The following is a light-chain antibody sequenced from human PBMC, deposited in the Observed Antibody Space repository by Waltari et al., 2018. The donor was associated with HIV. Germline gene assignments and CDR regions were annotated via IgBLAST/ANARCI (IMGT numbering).Light chain of an antibody. CDR3: LQFHTLPLT. Sequence: QMTQSPSSLSASVGDRVTITCQASQDITKKLSWYQQKPGKAPNLLISDASTLAPGVPSRFSGSGSGTHFSRSIGSLQPEDIATYFCLQFHTLPLTFGAGTKVEIK. CDR2: DAS. V-gene: IGKV1-33*01. CDR1: QDITKK. J-gene: IGKJ4*01.